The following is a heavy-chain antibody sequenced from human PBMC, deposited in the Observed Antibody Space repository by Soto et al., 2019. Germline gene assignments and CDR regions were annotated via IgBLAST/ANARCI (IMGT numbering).Heavy chain of an antibody. Sequence: SETLSLTCTVSGISVSTSDYYWGWVRQPPGKGLDWIGNIYYSGSTFYNPSLRSRVTLSVDTSKNQFSLRLNSVTVADTAVYFCAGFVVPASRNSDFDYWGQGTLITVSS. CDR3: AGFVVPASRNSDFDY. V-gene: IGHV4-39*01. CDR1: GISVSTSDYY. D-gene: IGHD2-15*01. CDR2: IYYSGST. J-gene: IGHJ4*02.